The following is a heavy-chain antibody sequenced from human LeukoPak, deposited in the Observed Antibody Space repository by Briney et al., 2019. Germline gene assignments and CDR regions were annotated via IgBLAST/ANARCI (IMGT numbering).Heavy chain of an antibody. J-gene: IGHJ6*02. D-gene: IGHD2-2*01. CDR3: ARASDDEFYLYHGMDV. Sequence: SETLSLTCAVHGGSFSGYYWTWIRQSPGKGLEWIGEISHSGSTNHNPSLKSRITLSVATSKHQFSLRLTSLTAADTAVYYCARASDDEFYLYHGMDVWGQGTTVTDSS. V-gene: IGHV4-34*01. CDR1: GGSFSGYY. CDR2: ISHSGST.